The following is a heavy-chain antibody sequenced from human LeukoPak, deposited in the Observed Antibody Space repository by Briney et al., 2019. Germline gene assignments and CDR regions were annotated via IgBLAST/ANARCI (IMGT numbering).Heavy chain of an antibody. Sequence: GGSLRLSCAASGFTFSRYSMNWVRQAPGKGLEWVSSISISSSYIYYADSVKGRFTMSRDNAKNSLYLQMDSLRAEDTAVYYCARYYDYTGGRWFDPWGQGTLVTVSS. J-gene: IGHJ5*02. V-gene: IGHV3-21*01. D-gene: IGHD3-22*01. CDR1: GFTFSRYS. CDR3: ARYYDYTGGRWFDP. CDR2: ISISSSYI.